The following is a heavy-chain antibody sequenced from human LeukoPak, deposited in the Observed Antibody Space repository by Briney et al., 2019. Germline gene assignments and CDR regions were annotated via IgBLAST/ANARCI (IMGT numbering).Heavy chain of an antibody. Sequence: PSETLSLTCAVSGGSISSSNWWSWVRQPPGQGLEWIGEIYHSGSTYYNPSLKSRVTISVDTSKNQFSLKLSSVTAADTAVYYCARSPYAGTFDYWGQGTLVTVSS. CDR1: GGSISSSNW. CDR3: ARSPYAGTFDY. D-gene: IGHD4-23*01. V-gene: IGHV4-4*02. J-gene: IGHJ4*02. CDR2: IYHSGST.